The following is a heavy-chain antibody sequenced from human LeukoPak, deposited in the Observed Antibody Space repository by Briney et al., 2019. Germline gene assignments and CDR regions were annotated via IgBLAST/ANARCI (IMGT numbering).Heavy chain of an antibody. CDR3: ARDSSSWGY. V-gene: IGHV3-21*01. Sequence: GGSLRLSCATSGFIFSSFSMIWVRQAPGKGLEWVSSISSTNNYIYYADSVKGRFTISRDNAKNSLYLQMNSLRAEDTAVYYCARDSSSWGYWGQGTLVTVSS. CDR2: ISSTNNYI. J-gene: IGHJ4*02. CDR1: GFIFSSFS. D-gene: IGHD6-13*01.